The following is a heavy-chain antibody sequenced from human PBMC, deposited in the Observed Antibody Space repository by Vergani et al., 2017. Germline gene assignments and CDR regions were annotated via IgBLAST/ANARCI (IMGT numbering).Heavy chain of an antibody. V-gene: IGHV3-21*01. Sequence: EVQLVESGGGLVKPGGSLRLSCAASGFTFSSYSMNWVRQAPGKGLEWVSSISSSSSYIYYADSVKGRFTISRDNAKNSLYLQMNSLRAEDTAVYYCARVGRIAAAGSYDYWGQGTLVTVSS. CDR1: GFTFSSYS. J-gene: IGHJ4*02. CDR2: ISSSSSYI. CDR3: ARVGRIAAAGSYDY. D-gene: IGHD6-13*01.